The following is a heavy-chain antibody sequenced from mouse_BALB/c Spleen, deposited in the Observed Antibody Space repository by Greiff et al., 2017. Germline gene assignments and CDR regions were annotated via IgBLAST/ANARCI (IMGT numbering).Heavy chain of an antibody. Sequence: EVQLVESGGDLVKPGGSLKLSCAASGFTFSSYGMSWVRQTPDKRLEWVATISSGGSYTYYPDSVKGRFTISRDNAKNTLYLQMSSLKSEDTAMYYCARLYYDYWYFDVWGAGTTVTVSS. V-gene: IGHV5-6*01. CDR1: GFTFSSYG. CDR3: ARLYYDYWYFDV. J-gene: IGHJ1*01. D-gene: IGHD2-4*01. CDR2: ISSGGSYT.